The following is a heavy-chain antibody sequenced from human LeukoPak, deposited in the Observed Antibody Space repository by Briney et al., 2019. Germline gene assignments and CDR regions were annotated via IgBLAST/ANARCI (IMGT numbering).Heavy chain of an antibody. J-gene: IGHJ6*02. CDR1: GFSFSDYY. V-gene: IGHV3-11*01. CDR2: ISSSATTI. CDR3: ARATSMDNYYYFYGLDL. D-gene: IGHD2/OR15-2a*01. Sequence: PRGSLRLSCAASGFSFSDYYMAWLRRAPGKGLEWLSYISSSATTIYYADSVKGRLTISRDDDKSFLYLEMSDLRVDDTAVYYCARATSMDNYYYFYGLDLWGRGTTVAVSS.